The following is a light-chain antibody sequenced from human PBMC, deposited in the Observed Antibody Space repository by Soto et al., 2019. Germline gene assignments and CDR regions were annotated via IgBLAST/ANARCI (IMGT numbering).Light chain of an antibody. Sequence: EIILTQSPDTLSLSPGERATLSCRASQTVLSNLAWYQQKPGQAPRLLIYGASTRATGIPARFSGSGSGTDFTLTISSLEPEDFAVYYCQQRSNWPQITFGQGTRLEIK. CDR3: QQRSNWPQIT. CDR2: GAS. CDR1: QTVLSN. V-gene: IGKV3-11*01. J-gene: IGKJ5*01.